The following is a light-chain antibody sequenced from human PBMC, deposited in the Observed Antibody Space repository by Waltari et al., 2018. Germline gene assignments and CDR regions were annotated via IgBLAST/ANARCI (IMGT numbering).Light chain of an antibody. Sequence: IVLTQSPGTLSLSPGERVTLSCRASQSVSRSLAWYQQKPGQAPKLPRYGASTRATGIPDRFTGSGSGTDFSLTISSLEPEDFAIYFCQHYVRLPATFGQGTKVEIK. CDR3: QHYVRLPAT. CDR1: QSVSRS. J-gene: IGKJ1*01. CDR2: GAS. V-gene: IGKV3-20*01.